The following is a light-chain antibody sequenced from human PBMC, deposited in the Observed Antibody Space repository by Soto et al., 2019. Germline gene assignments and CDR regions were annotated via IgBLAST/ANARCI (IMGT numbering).Light chain of an antibody. CDR1: QSVSKY. J-gene: IGKJ1*01. CDR2: GAS. CDR3: QQYGGSPQT. Sequence: EIVLTQSPGTLALSPGEGATLSCRASQSVSKYLAWNQQKPGQAPRLLIYGASSRATGIPDSFSGSGSWTDFTLTISRLEPEGFAVDYCQQYGGSPQTFGQGTKVEIK. V-gene: IGKV3-20*01.